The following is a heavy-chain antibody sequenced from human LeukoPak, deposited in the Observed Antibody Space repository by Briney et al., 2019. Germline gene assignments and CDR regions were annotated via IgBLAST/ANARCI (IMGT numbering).Heavy chain of an antibody. D-gene: IGHD6-13*01. CDR2: IYYSGST. V-gene: IGHV4-59*08. CDR1: GGSISSYY. J-gene: IGHJ5*02. CDR3: ARREAAAASNWLDP. Sequence: SETLSLTCTVSGGSISSYYWSWIRQPPGKGLEWIGYIYYSGSTNYNPSLKSRVTISVDTSKNQFSLKLSSVTAADTAVYYCARREAAAASNWLDPWGQGTLVTVSP.